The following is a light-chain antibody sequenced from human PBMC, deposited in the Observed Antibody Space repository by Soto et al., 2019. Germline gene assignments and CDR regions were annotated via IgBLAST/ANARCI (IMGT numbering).Light chain of an antibody. CDR2: DVS. CDR1: SSDVGGYNF. CDR3: TSYTSSTTVV. V-gene: IGLV2-14*03. Sequence: QSVLTQPASVSGSPGQSITISCTGTSSDVGGYNFVSWYQQHPGKAPKLIIYDVSNRPSGVSSRFSGSKSGNTASLTISGLQAEDEADYHCTSYTSSTTVVFGGGTQLTVL. J-gene: IGLJ3*02.